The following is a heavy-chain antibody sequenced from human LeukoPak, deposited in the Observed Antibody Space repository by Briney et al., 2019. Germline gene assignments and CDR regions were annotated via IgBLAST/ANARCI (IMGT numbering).Heavy chain of an antibody. Sequence: SVKVSCKASGGTFSSYAISWVRQAPGQGLEWMGGIIPIFGTANYAQKFQGRVTITADESTSTAYMELSSLRSEDTAVYYCARVDGSGSYPIYWGQGTLVTASS. CDR2: IIPIFGTA. J-gene: IGHJ4*02. V-gene: IGHV1-69*13. CDR1: GGTFSSYA. D-gene: IGHD3-10*01. CDR3: ARVDGSGSYPIY.